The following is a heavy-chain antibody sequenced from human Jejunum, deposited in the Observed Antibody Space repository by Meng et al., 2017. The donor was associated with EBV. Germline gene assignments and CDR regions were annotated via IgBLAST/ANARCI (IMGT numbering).Heavy chain of an antibody. D-gene: IGHD2-15*01. CDR1: GFTLSEYW. CDR2: SNSDETSI. Sequence: VWLVDAGGGFVKAGGYLRLYCVVSGFTLSEYWMHWVRQVPGKGLLWVSRSNSDETSISYAESVKGRLSMSRDNAKNTLFLQMNSLTVEDTAVYYCARRDSRGGFYDSWGQGTLVTVSS. CDR3: ARRDSRGGFYDS. V-gene: IGHV3-74*01. J-gene: IGHJ4*02.